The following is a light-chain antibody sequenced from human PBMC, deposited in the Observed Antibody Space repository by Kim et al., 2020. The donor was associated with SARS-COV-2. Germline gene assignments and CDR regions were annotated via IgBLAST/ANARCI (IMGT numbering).Light chain of an antibody. Sequence: VSPGEGATLCCRASQSVSSRYLAWYQQKPGQAPRLFIYGTSSRATGIPDRFSGGGSGTDFTLTISRLEPEDFAVYYCQQYGNLITFGQGTRLEIK. CDR3: QQYGNLIT. CDR2: GTS. V-gene: IGKV3-20*01. J-gene: IGKJ5*01. CDR1: QSVSSRY.